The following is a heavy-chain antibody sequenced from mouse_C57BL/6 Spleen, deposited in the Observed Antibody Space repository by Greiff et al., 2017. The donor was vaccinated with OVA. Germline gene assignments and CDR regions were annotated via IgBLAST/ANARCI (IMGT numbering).Heavy chain of an antibody. V-gene: IGHV5-16*01. Sequence: EVHLVESEGGLVQPGSSMKLSCTASGFTFSDYYMAWVRQVPDKGLEWVAYINYDGSSTYYLDSLKSRFIISRDNAKNILYLQMSSLKSEDTATYCCARDGGLRRYFDVWGTGTTVTVSA. J-gene: IGHJ1*03. CDR1: GFTFSDYY. CDR3: ARDGGLRRYFDV. CDR2: INYDGSST. D-gene: IGHD2-4*01.